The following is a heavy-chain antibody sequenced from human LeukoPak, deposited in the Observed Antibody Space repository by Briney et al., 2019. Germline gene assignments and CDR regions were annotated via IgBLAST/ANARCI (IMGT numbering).Heavy chain of an antibody. V-gene: IGHV3-23*01. D-gene: IGHD3-22*01. CDR3: AKGLYYYDSSGYHPRGAFDI. Sequence: GGSLRLSCAASGFTFSSYAMSWVRQAPGKGLEWVSAISGSGGSTYYADSVKGRFTISRDNSKNTLYLQMNGLRAEDTAVYYCAKGLYYYDSSGYHPRGAFDIWGQGTMVTVSS. J-gene: IGHJ3*02. CDR2: ISGSGGST. CDR1: GFTFSSYA.